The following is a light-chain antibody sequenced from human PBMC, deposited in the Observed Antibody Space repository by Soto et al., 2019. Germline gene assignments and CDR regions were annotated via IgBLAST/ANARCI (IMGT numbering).Light chain of an antibody. V-gene: IGKV1-5*01. CDR2: DAF. Sequence: DIQMTQSPSTLSASVGDRVTITCRASQSISTWLAWYQQKPGKAPKLLIYDAFYLERGVPSRFSGSGSGTEFTLTISSLQPDDLATYYCQQYNSFWTFGQGTRWIS. CDR3: QQYNSFWT. J-gene: IGKJ1*01. CDR1: QSISTW.